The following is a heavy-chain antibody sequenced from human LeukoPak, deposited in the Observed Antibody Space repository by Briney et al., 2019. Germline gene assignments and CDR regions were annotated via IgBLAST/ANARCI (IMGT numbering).Heavy chain of an antibody. D-gene: IGHD5-18*01. Sequence: PGGSLRLSCSVSGFSYSSYAMSWVRQAPGKGLEGVSTISGSGDTYHVDSVKGRFTISRDNSKNTLYLQMNSLRAEDTAVYYCAKEGGYNYGYLDSWGQGTLVTVSS. CDR1: GFSYSSYA. CDR2: ISGSGDT. J-gene: IGHJ4*02. V-gene: IGHV3-23*01. CDR3: AKEGGYNYGYLDS.